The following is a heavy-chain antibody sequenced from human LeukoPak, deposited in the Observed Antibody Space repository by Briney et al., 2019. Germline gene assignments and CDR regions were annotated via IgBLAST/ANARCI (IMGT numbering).Heavy chain of an antibody. CDR2: ISSSGSTI. D-gene: IGHD3-22*01. J-gene: IGHJ4*02. Sequence: GGSLRLSCVASGFIFSDYYMSWIRQAPGKGLEWVSYISSSGSTIYYADSVKGRFTISRDNAKNSLYLQMNSLRAEDTAVYYCAKSQNTYYYDSSAHWGQGTLVTVSS. CDR3: AKSQNTYYYDSSAH. CDR1: GFIFSDYY. V-gene: IGHV3-11*01.